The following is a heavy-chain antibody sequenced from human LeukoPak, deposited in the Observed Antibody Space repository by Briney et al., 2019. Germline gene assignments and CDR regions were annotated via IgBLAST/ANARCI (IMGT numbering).Heavy chain of an antibody. V-gene: IGHV3-7*01. CDR3: ARAGLSSIND. D-gene: IGHD2-2*01. CDR1: GLTFRSYS. J-gene: IGHJ4*02. Sequence: PGGSLRLSCEASGLTFRSYSMRWVRQAPGKGREWVANIKEDGSEIYYVDSVKGRFTISRHSAKYSLYLQMNSLRVEHTAVYYCARAGLSSINDWGEGTMVTLSS. CDR2: IKEDGSEI.